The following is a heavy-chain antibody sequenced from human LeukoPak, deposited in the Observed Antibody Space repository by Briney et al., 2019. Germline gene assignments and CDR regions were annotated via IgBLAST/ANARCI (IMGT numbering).Heavy chain of an antibody. CDR1: GASISSYY. CDR2: IYYSGST. Sequence: SETLSLTCTVSGASISSYYWSWIRQPPGKGLEWIGYIYYSGSTNYNPSLKNRASISIDTSKTQFSLKLSSVTAADTAVYYCARGGLRGEYNFQHWGQGTLVTVSS. J-gene: IGHJ1*01. D-gene: IGHD2/OR15-2a*01. CDR3: ARGGLRGEYNFQH. V-gene: IGHV4-59*01.